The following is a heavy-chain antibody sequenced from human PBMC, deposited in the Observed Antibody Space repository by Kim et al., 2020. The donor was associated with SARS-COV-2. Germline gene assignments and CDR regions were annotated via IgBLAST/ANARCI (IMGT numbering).Heavy chain of an antibody. D-gene: IGHD6-13*01. CDR1: GGSISSGGYY. Sequence: SETLSLTCTVSGGSISSGGYYWSWIRQHPGKGLEWIGYIYYSGSTYYNPSLKSRVTISVDTSKNQFSLKLSSVTAADTAVYYCARDLGPKGSSWYLNYYYYMDVWGKGTTVTVSS. CDR3: ARDLGPKGSSWYLNYYYYMDV. J-gene: IGHJ6*03. V-gene: IGHV4-31*03. CDR2: IYYSGST.